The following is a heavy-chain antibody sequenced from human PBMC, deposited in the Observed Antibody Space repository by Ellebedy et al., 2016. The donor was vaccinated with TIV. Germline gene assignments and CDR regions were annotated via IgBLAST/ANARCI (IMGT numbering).Heavy chain of an antibody. D-gene: IGHD2-15*01. J-gene: IGHJ4*02. CDR3: ARGYCSGGSCYLGDS. V-gene: IGHV3-53*01. Sequence: GESLKISCAASGFTVSSNYLSWVRQAPGKGLEWGSVIYSGGNTYYADSVRGRFTISREKSKNTLYLQMNSLRAEDTAVYYCARGYCSGGSCYLGDSWGQGSLVSVSS. CDR1: GFTVSSNY. CDR2: IYSGGNT.